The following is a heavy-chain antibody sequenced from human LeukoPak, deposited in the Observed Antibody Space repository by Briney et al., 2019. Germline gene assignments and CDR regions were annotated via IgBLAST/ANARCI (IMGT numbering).Heavy chain of an antibody. J-gene: IGHJ5*02. CDR2: INHSGST. D-gene: IGHD2-2*01. Sequence: SETLSLTCAVYGGSFSGYYWSWIRQPPGKGLEWIGEINHSGSTNYNPSLKSRVTISVDTSKNQFSLKLSSVTAADTVVYYCARGRGQYCSSTSCWFDPWGQGTLVTVSS. CDR1: GGSFSGYY. CDR3: ARGRGQYCSSTSCWFDP. V-gene: IGHV4-34*01.